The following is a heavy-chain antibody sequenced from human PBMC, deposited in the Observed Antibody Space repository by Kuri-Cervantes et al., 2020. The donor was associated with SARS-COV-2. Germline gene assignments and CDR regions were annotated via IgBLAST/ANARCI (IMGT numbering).Heavy chain of an antibody. V-gene: IGHV4-61*08. Sequence: SGPTLVKPTQTLTLTCTFSGFSLSTSGMCVSWIRQPPGKGLEWIGYIYYSGSTNYNPSLKSRVTISVDTSKNQFSLMLSSVTAADTAVYYCARQLDWNDVGWLDPWGQGTLVTVSS. CDR2: IYYSGST. CDR1: GFSLSTSGMC. J-gene: IGHJ5*02. D-gene: IGHD1-1*01. CDR3: ARQLDWNDVGWLDP.